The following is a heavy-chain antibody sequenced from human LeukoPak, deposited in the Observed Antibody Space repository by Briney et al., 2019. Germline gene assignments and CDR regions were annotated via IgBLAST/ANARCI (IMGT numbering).Heavy chain of an antibody. CDR1: GLTVNDNY. V-gene: IGHV3-53*01. CDR3: ARANPVYGDFDY. Sequence: GGSLRLSRAISGLTVNDNYMSWVRQAPGKGLEWVSLIFPDGQTYYADFVQGRFSISRDMSRNTLFLDKSSLRAEDTAVFFCARANPVYGDFDYWGQGTLVTVSS. CDR2: IFPDGQT. J-gene: IGHJ4*02. D-gene: IGHD4-17*01.